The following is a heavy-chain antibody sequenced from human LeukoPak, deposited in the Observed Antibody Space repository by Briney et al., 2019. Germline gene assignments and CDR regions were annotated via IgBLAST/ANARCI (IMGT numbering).Heavy chain of an antibody. CDR3: ARDWAPKRSYYYDSSGYYGNWFDP. CDR1: GGTFSSYA. J-gene: IGHJ5*02. V-gene: IGHV1-69*13. Sequence: WASVKVSCKASGGTFSSYAISWVRQAPGQGLEWMGGIIPIFGTANYAQKFQGRVTITADESTSTAYMELSSLRSEDTAVYYCARDWAPKRSYYYDSSGYYGNWFDPWGQGTLVTVSS. CDR2: IIPIFGTA. D-gene: IGHD3-22*01.